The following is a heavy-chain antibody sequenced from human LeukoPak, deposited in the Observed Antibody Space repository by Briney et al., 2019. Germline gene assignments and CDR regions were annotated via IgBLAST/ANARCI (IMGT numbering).Heavy chain of an antibody. D-gene: IGHD2-8*01. Sequence: MASETLSLTCAVYGASFNTYYWTWISQSPDKGLEWIGEVKHDGDTNVNPSLRSRVVMSVDASKNQFSLKMTSVTAADTAIYFCARGPVALPNDRLSLFFDFWGQGTLVTVSS. CDR1: GASFNTYY. J-gene: IGHJ5*01. V-gene: IGHV4-34*01. CDR3: ARGPVALPNDRLSLFFDF. CDR2: VKHDGDT.